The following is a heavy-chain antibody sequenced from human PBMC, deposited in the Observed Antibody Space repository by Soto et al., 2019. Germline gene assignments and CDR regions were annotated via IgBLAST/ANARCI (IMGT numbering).Heavy chain of an antibody. D-gene: IGHD3-16*02. Sequence: QVQLQESGPGLVKPPQTLSLTCTVSGDSISSGGYYWSWIRQHPERGLEWSGYIHDSGSAYYNPSLKLRVTLSLDTSKDQCSQKLSSVPAADTAVYFCATTAIVGVHYLYYMDAWGNGAPVTVS. J-gene: IGHJ6*03. V-gene: IGHV4-31*03. CDR1: GDSISSGGYY. CDR2: IHDSGSA. CDR3: ATTAIVGVHYLYYMDA.